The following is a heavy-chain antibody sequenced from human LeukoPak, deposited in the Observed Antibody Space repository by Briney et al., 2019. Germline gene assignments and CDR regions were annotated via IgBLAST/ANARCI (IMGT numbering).Heavy chain of an antibody. CDR1: GITLSNYG. D-gene: IGHD3-22*01. J-gene: IGHJ4*02. CDR2: ISDSGGRT. V-gene: IGHV3-23*01. CDR3: AKRGVVIRVILVGFHKEAYYFDS. Sequence: GGSLRLSCAVSGITLSNYGMSWVRQAPGKGPEWVAGISDSGGRTNYADSVKGRFTISRDNPKNTLYLQMNSLRTEDTAVYFCAKRGVVIRVILVGFHKEAYYFDSWGQGALVTVSS.